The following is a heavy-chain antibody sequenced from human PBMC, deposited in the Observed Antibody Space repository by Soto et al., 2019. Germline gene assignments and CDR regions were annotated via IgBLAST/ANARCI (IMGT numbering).Heavy chain of an antibody. D-gene: IGHD1-26*01. Sequence: SVKVSCKASGGTFSSYAISWVRQAPGQGLEGMGGIIPIFGTANYAQKFQGRVTITADKSTSTAYMELSSLRSEDTAVYYCARARTPFIVGATFDYWGQGTLVTVSS. CDR3: ARARTPFIVGATFDY. V-gene: IGHV1-69*06. J-gene: IGHJ4*02. CDR2: IIPIFGTA. CDR1: GGTFSSYA.